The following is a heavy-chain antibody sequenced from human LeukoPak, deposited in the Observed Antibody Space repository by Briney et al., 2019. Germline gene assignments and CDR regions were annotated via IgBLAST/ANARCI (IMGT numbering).Heavy chain of an antibody. CDR2: ISSSSSTI. J-gene: IGHJ4*02. V-gene: IGHV3-48*01. CDR3: ARVFDY. Sequence: RPGGSLRLSCAASGFTFSSYDMNWVRQAPGRGLEWVSYISSSSSTIYYADSVKGRFTISRDNAKNPLFLQMNSLRAEDTAVYYCARVFDYWGQGTLVTVSS. CDR1: GFTFSSYD.